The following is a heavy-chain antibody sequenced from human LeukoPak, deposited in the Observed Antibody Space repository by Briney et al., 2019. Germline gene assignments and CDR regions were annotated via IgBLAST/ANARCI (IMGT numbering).Heavy chain of an antibody. CDR3: AGLKGLAAAGS. CDR2: IYYSGST. CDR1: GGSISSYY. V-gene: IGHV4-59*08. D-gene: IGHD6-13*01. Sequence: PSETLSLTCTVSGGSISSYYWSWIRQPPGKGLEWIGYIYYSGSTNYNPSLKSRVTISVDTSRNQFSLKLSSVTAADTAVYYCAGLKGLAAAGSWGQGTLVTVSS. J-gene: IGHJ4*02.